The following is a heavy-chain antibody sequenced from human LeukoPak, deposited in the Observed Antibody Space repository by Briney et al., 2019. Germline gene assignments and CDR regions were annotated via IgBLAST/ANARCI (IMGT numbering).Heavy chain of an antibody. D-gene: IGHD5-18*01. CDR3: ARDGDTARWVPGY. CDR1: GGTFSSYA. V-gene: IGHV1-69*13. CDR2: IIPIFGTA. Sequence: SVKVSCKASGGTFSSYAISWVRQAPGQGLEWMGGIIPIFGTANYAQKFQGRVTITADESTSTAYMELSSLRSEDTAAYYCARDGDTARWVPGYWGQGTLVTVSS. J-gene: IGHJ4*02.